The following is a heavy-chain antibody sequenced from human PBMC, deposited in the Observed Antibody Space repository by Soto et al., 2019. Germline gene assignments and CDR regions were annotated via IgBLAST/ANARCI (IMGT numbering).Heavy chain of an antibody. CDR3: ARDQTYYYDSSGYY. CDR1: GYTFTSYG. CDR2: ISAYNGNT. D-gene: IGHD3-22*01. J-gene: IGHJ4*02. V-gene: IGHV1-18*04. Sequence: ASVKVACKASGYTFTSYGISWVRQAPGQGLEWMGWISAYNGNTNYAQKLQGRVTMTTDTSTSTAYMELRSLRSDDTAVYYCARDQTYYYDSSGYYWGQGTLATVSS.